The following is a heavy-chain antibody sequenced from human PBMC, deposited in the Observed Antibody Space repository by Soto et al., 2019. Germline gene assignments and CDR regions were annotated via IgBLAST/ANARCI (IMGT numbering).Heavy chain of an antibody. V-gene: IGHV4-59*01. CDR2: IFYNGTT. CDR1: GGSISRYR. Sequence: QVQLQESGPGLVKPSETLSLTCVVSGGSISRYRWSWIRQPPGKGLGWIGYIFYNGTTSYNSSLKSRVTISVDLSKNHLSLTLASVTAADTAVYYCARSFFPWGQGTLVVVSS. CDR3: ARSFFP. J-gene: IGHJ5*02.